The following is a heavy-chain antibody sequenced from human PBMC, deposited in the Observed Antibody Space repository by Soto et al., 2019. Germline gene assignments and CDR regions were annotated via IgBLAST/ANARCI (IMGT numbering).Heavy chain of an antibody. CDR2: ISGSGGST. Sequence: GGSLRLSCAASGFTFSSYAMSWVRQAPGKGLEWVSAISGSGGSTYYADSVKGRFTISRDNSKNTLYLQMNSLRAEDTAVYYCAKGRVAATEGYYFDYWGQGTLVTVSS. CDR3: AKGRVAATEGYYFDY. J-gene: IGHJ4*02. V-gene: IGHV3-23*01. D-gene: IGHD2-15*01. CDR1: GFTFSSYA.